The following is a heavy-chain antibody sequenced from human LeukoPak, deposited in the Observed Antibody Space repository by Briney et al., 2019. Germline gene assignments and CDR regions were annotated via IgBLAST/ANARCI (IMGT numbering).Heavy chain of an antibody. D-gene: IGHD3/OR15-3a*01. CDR1: GYTFTGKF. J-gene: IGHJ4*02. CDR3: ARDREGLTYSDF. Sequence: ASVRVSCKASGYTFTGKFIHWVRQAPGRGLEWMGWIDPNSGGTDYAQKFQGRVTMTRDTSIATAYMDLSRLISVDTAVYYCARDREGLTYSDFWGQGTLVTVSS. V-gene: IGHV1-2*02. CDR2: IDPNSGGT.